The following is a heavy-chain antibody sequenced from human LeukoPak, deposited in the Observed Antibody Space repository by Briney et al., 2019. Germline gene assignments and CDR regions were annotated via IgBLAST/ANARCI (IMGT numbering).Heavy chain of an antibody. CDR2: IYPYDSET. V-gene: IGHV5-51*01. CDR1: GYSFTGFW. CDR3: ARHIGYSAWNPDY. J-gene: IGHJ4*02. D-gene: IGHD5-18*01. Sequence: GESLKISCNASGYSFTGFWIGWVRHMPGKGREWMGIIYPYDSETRYSPSFQGQVTISADKSISTAYLQWSSLKASDTAMYYCARHIGYSAWNPDYWGQGTLVTVSS.